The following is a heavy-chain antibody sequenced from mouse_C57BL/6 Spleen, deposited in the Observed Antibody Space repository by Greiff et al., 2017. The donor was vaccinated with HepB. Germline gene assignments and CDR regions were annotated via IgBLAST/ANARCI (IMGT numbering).Heavy chain of an antibody. CDR2: INPNNGGT. CDR3: ARRLLLDY. CDR1: GHTFTDYY. D-gene: IGHD2-3*01. J-gene: IGHJ2*01. V-gene: IGHV1-26*01. Sequence: VQLQQSGPELVKPGASVKISCKASGHTFTDYYMNWVKQSHGKSLEWIGDINPNNGGTSYNQKFKGKATLTVDKSSSTAYMELRSLTSEDSAVYYCARRLLLDYWGQGTTLTVSS.